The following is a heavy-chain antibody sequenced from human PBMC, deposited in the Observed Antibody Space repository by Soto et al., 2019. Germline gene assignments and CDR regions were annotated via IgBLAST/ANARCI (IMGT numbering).Heavy chain of an antibody. J-gene: IGHJ6*02. CDR1: GGSVTLTSYY. D-gene: IGHD3-22*01. Sequence: SETLSLTCSVSGGSVTLTSYYWGWIRQPPGKGLEWIGNVYYSGSTNYSPSLKSRVTISVDTSKNQFSLSLKSVNAADTAVYYCASDYSGYSADPEYYGVEVWGQGTTVTVSS. CDR3: ASDYSGYSADPEYYGVEV. CDR2: VYYSGST. V-gene: IGHV4-39*01.